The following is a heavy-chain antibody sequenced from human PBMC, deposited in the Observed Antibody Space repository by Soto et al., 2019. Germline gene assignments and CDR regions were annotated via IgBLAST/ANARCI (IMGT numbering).Heavy chain of an antibody. CDR1: GFTFGDYA. CDR3: TTDLGPLSMDV. V-gene: IGHV3-49*04. Sequence: GGSLRLSCTASGFTFGDYAMSWVRQAPGKGLECVGFIRSEAYGWTTEYAASVKGRFTISRDDSKSIAYLQMNSLRTEDTAVYYCTTDLGPLSMDVWGQGTTVTVSS. J-gene: IGHJ6*02. CDR2: IRSEAYGWTT.